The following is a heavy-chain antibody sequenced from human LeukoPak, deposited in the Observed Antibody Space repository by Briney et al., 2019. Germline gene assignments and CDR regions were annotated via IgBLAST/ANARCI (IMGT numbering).Heavy chain of an antibody. CDR3: QLSGYYYDSSGVSYMDV. D-gene: IGHD3-22*01. V-gene: IGHV1-46*01. CDR1: GYIFTDYY. J-gene: IGHJ6*03. CDR2: INPSGGST. Sequence: ASVKVSCKASGYIFTDYYMHWVRQAPGQGLEWMGIINPSGGSTGYAQKFQGRVTMTRDTSTSTVYMELSSLRSEDTAVYYCQLSGYYYDSSGVSYMDVWGKGTTVTVSS.